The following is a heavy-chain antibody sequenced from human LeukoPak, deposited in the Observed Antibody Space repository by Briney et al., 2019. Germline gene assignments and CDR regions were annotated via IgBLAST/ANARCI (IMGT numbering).Heavy chain of an antibody. CDR2: IYYSGST. J-gene: IGHJ6*03. CDR1: GGSISSGGYY. V-gene: IGHV4-39*07. D-gene: IGHD3-3*01. Sequence: ASETLSLTCTVSGGSISSGGYYWSWIRQPPGKGLEWIGSIYYSGSTYYNPSLKSRVTISVDTSKNQFSLKLSSVTAADTAVYYCAREDDVRDFWSGAYYYMDVWGKGTTVTVSS. CDR3: AREDDVRDFWSGAYYYMDV.